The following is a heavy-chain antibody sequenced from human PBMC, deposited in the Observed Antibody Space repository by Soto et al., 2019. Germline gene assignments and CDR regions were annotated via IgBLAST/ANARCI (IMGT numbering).Heavy chain of an antibody. D-gene: IGHD7-27*01. CDR2: TYYRSRWFN. CDR3: ARLPRPGAGSSAPGAIY. J-gene: IGHJ4*02. V-gene: IGHV6-1*01. Sequence: QVQLQQSGPGLMKPSQTLSLTCAISGDSVSSNSAAWTWIRQSPSRGLEWLGRTYYRSRWFNDYAVSGQGRITIKPYTSKNQFSLQLNPVTPEDTAVYYCARLPRPGAGSSAPGAIYWGPGTLVTVSS. CDR1: GDSVSSNSAA.